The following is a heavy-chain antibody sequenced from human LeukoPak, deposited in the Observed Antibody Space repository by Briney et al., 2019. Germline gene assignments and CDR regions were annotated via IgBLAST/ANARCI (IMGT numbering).Heavy chain of an antibody. Sequence: SGGSLRLSCAASGFTFSRYSMNWVRQAPGKGLEWVSSITSSGDSKYYADSIKGRLTISRDNARNSLHLQVNSLRAEDTAVYYCAREIMGGTFDYWGQGALVTVSS. D-gene: IGHD1-26*01. J-gene: IGHJ4*02. CDR1: GFTFSRYS. V-gene: IGHV3-21*01. CDR3: AREIMGGTFDY. CDR2: ITSSGDSK.